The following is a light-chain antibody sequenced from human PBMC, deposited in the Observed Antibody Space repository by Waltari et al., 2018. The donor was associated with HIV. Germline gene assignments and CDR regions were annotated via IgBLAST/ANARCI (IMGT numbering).Light chain of an antibody. J-gene: IGLJ2*01. Sequence: QSVLTQPPSVSGAPGQRVTVSCTGSSSNLGAGFDVHWYQHIPGTAPKLLIYANNNRPSGVPDRFSGSKSGATASLAITGLQPEDEADYYCQSYDSSFSGAVFGGGTKLTVL. V-gene: IGLV1-40*01. CDR3: QSYDSSFSGAV. CDR2: ANN. CDR1: SSNLGAGFD.